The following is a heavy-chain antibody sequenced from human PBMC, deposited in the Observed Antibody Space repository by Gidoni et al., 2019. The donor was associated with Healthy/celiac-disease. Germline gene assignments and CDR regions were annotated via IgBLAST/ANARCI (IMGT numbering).Heavy chain of an antibody. CDR1: GGSFSGYY. D-gene: IGHD3-9*01. Sequence: QVQLQQWGAGLLKPSETLSLTCAVYGGSFSGYYWCWIRQPPGKGLEWIGEINHSGSTNYNPSLKSRVAISVDTSKNQFSLKLSSVTAADTAVYYCAILTGYYPFDIWGQGTMVTVSS. CDR2: INHSGST. J-gene: IGHJ3*02. CDR3: AILTGYYPFDI. V-gene: IGHV4-34*01.